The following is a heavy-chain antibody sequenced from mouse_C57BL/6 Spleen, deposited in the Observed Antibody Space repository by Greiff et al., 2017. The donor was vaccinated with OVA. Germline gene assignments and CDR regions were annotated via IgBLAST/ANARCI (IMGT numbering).Heavy chain of an antibody. Sequence: QVTLKVCGPGILQSSQTLSLTCSFSGFSLSTSGMGVSWIRQPSGKGLEWLAHIYWDDDKRYNPSLKSRLTISKDTSRNQVFLKITSVDTADTATYYCARRADGSNYPYAMDYWGQGTSVTVSS. CDR1: GFSLSTSGMG. D-gene: IGHD2-5*01. J-gene: IGHJ4*01. CDR2: IYWDDDK. V-gene: IGHV8-12*01. CDR3: ARRADGSNYPYAMDY.